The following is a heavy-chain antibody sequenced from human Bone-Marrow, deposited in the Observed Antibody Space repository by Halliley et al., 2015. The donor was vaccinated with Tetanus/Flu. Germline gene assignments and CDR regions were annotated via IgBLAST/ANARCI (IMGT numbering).Heavy chain of an antibody. V-gene: IGHV4-59*01. J-gene: IGHJ2*01. Sequence: TLSLTCSVSGGSMGSYYWNWIRQSPGQGPEWIGYIYYGGSTDSNPSLNSRVTIDRSNNEFSLKLSSVTAADTAVYVCARGRGYGDFGYFDFWGRGSLV. CDR3: ARGRGYGDFGYFDF. CDR2: IYYGGST. CDR1: GGSMGSYY. D-gene: IGHD4-17*01.